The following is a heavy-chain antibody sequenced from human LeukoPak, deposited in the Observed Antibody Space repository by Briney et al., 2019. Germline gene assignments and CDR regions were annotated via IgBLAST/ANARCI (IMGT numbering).Heavy chain of an antibody. D-gene: IGHD6-13*01. J-gene: IGHJ4*02. Sequence: GGSLRLSCAASGFTFSNYSMNWVRQAPGKGLEWVSYISSSSNTIYYAASVKGRFTVSRDNGKSSLFLQMNSLRDEDTAVYYCARDSIPYSSSWFWVDYWGQGTLVTVSS. CDR2: ISSSSNTI. CDR3: ARDSIPYSSSWFWVDY. CDR1: GFTFSNYS. V-gene: IGHV3-48*02.